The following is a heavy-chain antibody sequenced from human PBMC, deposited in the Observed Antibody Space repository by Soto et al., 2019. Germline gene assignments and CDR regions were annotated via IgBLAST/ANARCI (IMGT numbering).Heavy chain of an antibody. Sequence: SETLSLTCTVSGGSISSSSYYWGWIRQPPGKGLEWIGSIYYSGSTYYNPSLKSRVTISVDTSKNQFSLKLSSVTAADTAVYYCARYLYCSSPSCPFDYWGQGTLVTLSS. CDR2: IYYSGST. D-gene: IGHD2-2*01. V-gene: IGHV4-39*01. J-gene: IGHJ4*02. CDR1: GGSISSSSYY. CDR3: ARYLYCSSPSCPFDY.